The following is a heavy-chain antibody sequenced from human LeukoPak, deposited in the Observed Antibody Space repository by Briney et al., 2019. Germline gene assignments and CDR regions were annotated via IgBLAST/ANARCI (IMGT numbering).Heavy chain of an antibody. D-gene: IGHD1-26*01. J-gene: IGHJ5*02. CDR1: GYTFTSYG. Sequence: GASVKVSCKASGYTFTSYGISWVRQAPGQGLEWMGWISAYNGNTNYAQKLQGRVTMTTDTSTSTAYMELRSLRSDDTAVYYCAREEVYHLVDPQYNWFDPWGQGTLVTVSS. CDR3: AREEVYHLVDPQYNWFDP. V-gene: IGHV1-18*01. CDR2: ISAYNGNT.